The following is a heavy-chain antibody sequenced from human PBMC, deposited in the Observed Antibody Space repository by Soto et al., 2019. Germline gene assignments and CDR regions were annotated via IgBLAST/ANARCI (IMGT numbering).Heavy chain of an antibody. CDR2: IIPILGIA. CDR1: GGTFSSYT. J-gene: IGHJ5*02. V-gene: IGHV1-69*02. Sequence: ASVKVSCKASGGTFSSYTISWVRQAPGQGLEWMGRIIPILGIANYAQKFQGRVTITADKSTSTAYMELSSLRSEDTAVYYCARWADYGDYWFDPWGQGTLVTVSS. CDR3: ARWADYGDYWFDP. D-gene: IGHD4-17*01.